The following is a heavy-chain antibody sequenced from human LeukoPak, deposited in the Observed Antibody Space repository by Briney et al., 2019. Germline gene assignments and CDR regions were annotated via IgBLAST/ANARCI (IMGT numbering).Heavy chain of an antibody. Sequence: GGSLRLSCAASGFTFSSYGIQWVRQAPGKGLEWVAVISYDGSNKYYADSVKGRFTISRDNAKNSLYLQMNSLRAEDTAVYYCARETPDSSVDYWGQGTLATVSS. V-gene: IGHV3-30*03. CDR2: ISYDGSNK. CDR3: ARETPDSSVDY. J-gene: IGHJ4*02. CDR1: GFTFSSYG. D-gene: IGHD6-19*01.